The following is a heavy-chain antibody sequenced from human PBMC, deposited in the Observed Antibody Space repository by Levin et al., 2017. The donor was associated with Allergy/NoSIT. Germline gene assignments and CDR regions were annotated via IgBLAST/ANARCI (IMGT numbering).Heavy chain of an antibody. V-gene: IGHV3-11*01. CDR2: ISSSGSTI. CDR3: ASYPYYYDSSGNYSDAFDI. J-gene: IGHJ3*02. CDR1: GFTFSDYY. D-gene: IGHD3-22*01. Sequence: GGSLRLSCAASGFTFSDYYMSWIRQAPGKGLEWVSYISSSGSTIYYADSVKGRFTISRDNAKNSLYLQMNSLRAEDTAVYYCASYPYYYDSSGNYSDAFDIWGQGTMVTVSS.